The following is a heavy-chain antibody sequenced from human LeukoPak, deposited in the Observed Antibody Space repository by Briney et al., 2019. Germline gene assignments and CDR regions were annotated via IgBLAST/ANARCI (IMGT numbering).Heavy chain of an antibody. CDR2: INRSGST. Sequence: SETLSLTCAVYGGSFSGYYWSSIRQPPGKGLEGIGEINRSGSTNYKPSTTSRVTISVDTSKNQFSLKMSSVTAADTAVYYCARGAMQDGSGRGRSYFDYWGPGTLVTVSS. CDR3: ARGAMQDGSGRGRSYFDY. J-gene: IGHJ4*02. V-gene: IGHV4-34*01. D-gene: IGHD3-10*01. CDR1: GGSFSGYY.